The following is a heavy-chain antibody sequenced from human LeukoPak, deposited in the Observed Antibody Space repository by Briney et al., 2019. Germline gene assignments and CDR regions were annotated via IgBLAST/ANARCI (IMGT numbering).Heavy chain of an antibody. V-gene: IGHV4-34*01. CDR3: ARVPRDRLYYYDSSGYGAFDI. J-gene: IGHJ3*02. Sequence: SETLSLTCAVYGGSFSGYYWSWIRQPPGKGLEWIGEINHSGSTNYNPSLKSRVTISVDTSKNQFSLKLSPVTAADTAVYYCARVPRDRLYYYDSSGYGAFDIWGQGTMVTVSS. CDR2: INHSGST. D-gene: IGHD3-22*01. CDR1: GGSFSGYY.